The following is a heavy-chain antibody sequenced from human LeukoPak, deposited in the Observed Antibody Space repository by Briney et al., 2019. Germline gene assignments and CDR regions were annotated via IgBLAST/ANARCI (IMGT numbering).Heavy chain of an antibody. CDR2: IYYSGST. CDR3: ARWLTTVTTVDY. V-gene: IGHV4-61*01. CDR1: GGSVSSGSYY. D-gene: IGHD4-17*01. Sequence: SETLSLTCTVSGGSVSSGSYYCSWIRQPPGKGLEWIGYIYYSGSTNYNPSLKSRVTISVDTSKNQFSLKLSSVTAADTAVYYCARWLTTVTTVDYWGQGTLVTVSS. J-gene: IGHJ4*02.